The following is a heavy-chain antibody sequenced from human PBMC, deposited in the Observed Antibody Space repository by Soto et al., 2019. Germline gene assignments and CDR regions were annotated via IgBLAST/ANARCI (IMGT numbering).Heavy chain of an antibody. J-gene: IGHJ6*02. CDR3: TRHAVIPKFQYGLDL. D-gene: IGHD2-2*01. Sequence: NPSETLSLTCTVSGGSVSGYYWSWVRQPPGKGLEWLGYIHYGGTTMYNPSVKSRVTISVDTPRNQFSLRLYSLTAADTAVYYCTRHAVIPKFQYGLDLWGQGITVTVSS. CDR2: IHYGGTT. CDR1: GGSVSGYY. V-gene: IGHV4-59*02.